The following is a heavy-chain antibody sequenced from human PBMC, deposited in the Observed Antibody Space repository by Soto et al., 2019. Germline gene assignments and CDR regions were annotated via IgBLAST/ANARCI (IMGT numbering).Heavy chain of an antibody. Sequence: QVQLQQWGAGLLRPSETLSLTCAVYGGSFSDYSWTWIRQPPGKGLEWIGEIYHTGSTNYNPSLKSRVTISVDSSQNQFSLKVNSVTAADTAVYYCARGAPGYWGQGTLVTVSS. V-gene: IGHV4-34*01. CDR2: IYHTGST. J-gene: IGHJ4*02. CDR3: ARGAPGY. CDR1: GGSFSDYS.